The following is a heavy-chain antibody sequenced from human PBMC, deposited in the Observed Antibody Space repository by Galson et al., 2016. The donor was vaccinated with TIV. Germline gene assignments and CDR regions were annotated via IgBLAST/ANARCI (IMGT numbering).Heavy chain of an antibody. CDR2: MYPADSDI. CDR1: GYSFTSNW. CDR3: ARAPGYSGYSYGYFDS. V-gene: IGHV5-51*03. Sequence: QSGAEVKKPGESLKISCKLSGYSFTSNWIAWVREMPGKGLEWMGIMYPADSDIRYSPSFQGQVTISADESISTAYLQWSSLKASDSAMYICARAPGYSGYSYGYFDSWGQGTLVTVSS. J-gene: IGHJ4*02. D-gene: IGHD5-18*01.